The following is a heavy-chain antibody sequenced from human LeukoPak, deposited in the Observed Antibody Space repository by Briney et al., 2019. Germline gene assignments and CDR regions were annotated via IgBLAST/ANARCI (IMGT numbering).Heavy chain of an antibody. CDR2: INPNSGDT. D-gene: IGHD2-15*01. CDR1: GYTLTGSY. CDR3: AKVREVGTNIEVVVVDISGAFDM. J-gene: IGHJ3*02. Sequence: ASVKVSCKASGYTLTGSYINWVRQAPGQGLEWMGRINPNSGDTNVAQKFQGRVTLTRDTSISTSYMELSSLRSDDTAVYFCAKVREVGTNIEVVVVDISGAFDMWGQGTKVTVSS. V-gene: IGHV1-2*06.